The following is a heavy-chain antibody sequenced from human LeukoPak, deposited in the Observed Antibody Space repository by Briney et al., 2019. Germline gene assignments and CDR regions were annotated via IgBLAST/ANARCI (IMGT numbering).Heavy chain of an antibody. D-gene: IGHD3-3*01. V-gene: IGHV3-23*01. CDR1: GFTFSSYA. CDR2: ISGGGTT. J-gene: IGHJ6*03. Sequence: PGGSLRLSRAASGFTFSSYAMSWVRQAPGKGLEWVSTISGGGTTYYADSVKGRFTISRDNSKNTLYLQMNSLRAEDTAVYYCAKVPMGYDFGRSYMDVWGKGTTVTVSS. CDR3: AKVPMGYDFGRSYMDV.